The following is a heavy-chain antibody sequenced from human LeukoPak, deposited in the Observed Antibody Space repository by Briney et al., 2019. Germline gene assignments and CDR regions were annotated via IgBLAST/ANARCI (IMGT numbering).Heavy chain of an antibody. Sequence: GASVKVSCKASGYTFTSYAMNWVRQAPGQGLEWMGWINTNTGNPTYAQGFTGRFVFSLDTSVSTAYLQISSLKAEDTAVYYCARAPVRAGVNWFDPWGQGTLVTVSS. D-gene: IGHD1-1*01. J-gene: IGHJ5*02. CDR3: ARAPVRAGVNWFDP. CDR1: GYTFTSYA. V-gene: IGHV7-4-1*02. CDR2: INTNTGNP.